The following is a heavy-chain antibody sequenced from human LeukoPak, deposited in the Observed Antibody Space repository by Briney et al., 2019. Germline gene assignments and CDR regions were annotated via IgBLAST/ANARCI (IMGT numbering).Heavy chain of an antibody. CDR3: AKDVEVVVPAATDY. Sequence: GGSLRLSCAASGFTFSSYSMNWVRQAPGKGLEWVSAISGSGGSTYYADSVKGRFTISRDNSKNTLYLQMNSLRAEVTAVYYCAKDVEVVVPAATDYWGQGTLVTVSS. CDR2: ISGSGGST. D-gene: IGHD2-2*01. CDR1: GFTFSSYS. V-gene: IGHV3-23*01. J-gene: IGHJ4*02.